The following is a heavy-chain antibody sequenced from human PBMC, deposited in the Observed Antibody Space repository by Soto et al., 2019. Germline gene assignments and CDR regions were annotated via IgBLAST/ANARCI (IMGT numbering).Heavy chain of an antibody. CDR2: ITVGTGNT. J-gene: IGHJ4*02. D-gene: IGHD3-22*01. CDR3: AAGDSSGYYGG. Sequence: VASVKVSCKASGFTFTSSSVQWVRQARGQRLEWIGWITVGTGNTNYAQKFQERVTITRDMSTSTAYMELSNLRSEDMAVYYCAAGDSSGYYGGWGQGTQVTVSS. CDR1: GFTFTSSS. V-gene: IGHV1-58*01.